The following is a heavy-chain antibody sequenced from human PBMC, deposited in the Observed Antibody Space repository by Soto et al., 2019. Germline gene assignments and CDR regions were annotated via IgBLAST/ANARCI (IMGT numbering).Heavy chain of an antibody. Sequence: QVPLVESGGGVVQPGRSLSLSCAASGFTFSSYGMHWVRQAPGKGLEWVAVISYDGSNKYYADSVKGRFTISRDNSKNTLYLQMNSLRAEDTAVYYCAKERRPNYYYGMDVWGQGTTGTVSS. J-gene: IGHJ6*02. CDR2: ISYDGSNK. V-gene: IGHV3-30*18. D-gene: IGHD6-25*01. CDR1: GFTFSSYG. CDR3: AKERRPNYYYGMDV.